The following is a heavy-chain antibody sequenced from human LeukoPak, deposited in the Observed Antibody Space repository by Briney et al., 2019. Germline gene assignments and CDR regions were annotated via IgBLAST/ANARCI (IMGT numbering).Heavy chain of an antibody. V-gene: IGHV4-59*01. Sequence: SETLSLTCTVSGGSISSYYWTWIRQPPGKGLEWIGYIYYSWSSNYNPSLKSRVTISLDTSKNHFSLKLSSVTAADTAVYYRARTNTAMGIYYYYYMDVWGKGTTVTVSS. CDR1: GGSISSYY. CDR2: IYYSWSS. J-gene: IGHJ6*03. CDR3: ARTNTAMGIYYYYYMDV. D-gene: IGHD5-18*01.